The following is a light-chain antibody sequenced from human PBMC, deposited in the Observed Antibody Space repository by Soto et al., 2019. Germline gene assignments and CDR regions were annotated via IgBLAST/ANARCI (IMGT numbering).Light chain of an antibody. V-gene: IGLV2-14*01. J-gene: IGLJ3*02. CDR2: EVS. CDR3: SSYTSISTWV. Sequence: QSALTQPASVSGSPGQSITISCTGTSSDVGGYNYVSWYQQPPGKAPKLMIYEVSNRPSGVSNRFSGSKSGNTASLTISGLQAEDAADYYCSSYTSISTWVFGGGTKLTVL. CDR1: SSDVGGYNY.